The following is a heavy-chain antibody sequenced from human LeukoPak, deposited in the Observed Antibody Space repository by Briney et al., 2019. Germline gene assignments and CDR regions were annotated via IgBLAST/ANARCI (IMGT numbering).Heavy chain of an antibody. CDR1: VYTFTGYY. Sequence: ASVKVSCKASVYTFTGYYMHWVRQAPGQGLEWMGWINPNSGGTNYAQKFQGRVTMTRDTSISTAYMELSRLRSDDTAVYYCAREGAGGDAFDIWGQGTMVTVSS. CDR3: AREGAGGDAFDI. J-gene: IGHJ3*02. D-gene: IGHD1-26*01. V-gene: IGHV1-2*02. CDR2: INPNSGGT.